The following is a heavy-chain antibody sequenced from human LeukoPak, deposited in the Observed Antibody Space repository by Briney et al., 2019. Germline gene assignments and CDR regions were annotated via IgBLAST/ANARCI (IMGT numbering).Heavy chain of an antibody. J-gene: IGHJ4*02. CDR1: GFTFHDYA. D-gene: IGHD1-26*01. Sequence: GGSLRLSCAASGFTFHDYAMHWVRQAPGKGLEWVSLISGDGGSTYYADSVKGRFTISRDNSKNSLYLQMNSLRTEDTALYYCANSDREGDNFDYWGQGTLVTVSS. V-gene: IGHV3-43*02. CDR3: ANSDREGDNFDY. CDR2: ISGDGGST.